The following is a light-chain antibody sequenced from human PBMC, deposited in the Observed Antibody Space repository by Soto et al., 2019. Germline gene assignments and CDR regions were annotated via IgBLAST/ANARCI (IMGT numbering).Light chain of an antibody. CDR3: SSYTSSSAYV. CDR1: SSDVGGYNY. V-gene: IGLV2-14*01. Sequence: QSVLTQPASVSGSPGQSITISCTGTSSDVGGYNYVSWYQQHPDKAPKLMIYAVSNRPSGVSNRFSGSKSGNTASLTISGLQAEDEADYYCSSYTSSSAYVFGTGTQLTVL. J-gene: IGLJ1*01. CDR2: AVS.